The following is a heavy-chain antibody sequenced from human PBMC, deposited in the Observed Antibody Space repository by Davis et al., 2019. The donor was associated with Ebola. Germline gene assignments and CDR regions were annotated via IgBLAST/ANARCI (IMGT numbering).Heavy chain of an antibody. D-gene: IGHD5-18*01. CDR3: TRVLYSYGIIPSDY. V-gene: IGHV3-49*04. CDR1: GFTFGDHA. CDR2: IRSKAYGGTT. Sequence: PGGSLRLSCTASGFTFGDHAMSWVRQAPGKGLEWVGFIRSKAYGGTTEYAASVKGRFTISRDDSKSIAYLQMNSLKTEDTAVYYCTRVLYSYGIIPSDYWGQGTLVTVSS. J-gene: IGHJ4*02.